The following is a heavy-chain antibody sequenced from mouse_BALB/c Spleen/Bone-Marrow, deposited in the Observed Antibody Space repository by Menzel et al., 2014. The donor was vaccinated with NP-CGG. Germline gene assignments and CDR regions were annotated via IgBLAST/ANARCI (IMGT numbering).Heavy chain of an antibody. Sequence: VKVVESGPELVRPGVSVKISRKGFGYTFTGYAIHWVKQSHAKTLEWIGVISSYSGNTNYNQKFKGRATMTVDKSSSTAYMELARLTSEDSAIYYCASTAGTQYDYFAYWGQGTTLTVSS. V-gene: IGHV1-67*01. CDR3: ASTAGTQYDYFAY. J-gene: IGHJ2*01. D-gene: IGHD1-2*01. CDR1: GYTFTGYA. CDR2: ISSYSGNT.